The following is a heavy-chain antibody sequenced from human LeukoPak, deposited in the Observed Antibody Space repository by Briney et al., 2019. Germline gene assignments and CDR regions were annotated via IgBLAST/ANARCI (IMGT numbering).Heavy chain of an antibody. CDR2: IDHSDSYT. CDR1: GYSFTSYW. CDR3: ARTGYCSSTSCYGP. Sequence: GESLMISCMCSGYSFTSYWISWVRQMPGKGLEWMGRIDHSDSYTNSSPSFQGHVTISADKSISTAYLQWSSLKASDTAMYYCARTGYCSSTSCYGPWGQGTLVTVSS. J-gene: IGHJ5*02. D-gene: IGHD2-2*01. V-gene: IGHV5-10-1*01.